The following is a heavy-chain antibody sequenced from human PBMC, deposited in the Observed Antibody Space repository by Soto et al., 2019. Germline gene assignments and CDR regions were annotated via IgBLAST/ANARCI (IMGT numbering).Heavy chain of an antibody. D-gene: IGHD4-17*01. CDR3: ARIPGSDYSDPHDY. Sequence: PSETLSLTCAVYGGSFSGYHWTWIRQTPGRGLEWIGEITHRGSPNYKSSVKSRLTISIDTSKYQFSLNLRSVTAADTAVYFCARIPGSDYSDPHDYWGQGTLVTVSS. CDR2: ITHRGSP. CDR1: GGSFSGYH. J-gene: IGHJ4*02. V-gene: IGHV4-34*01.